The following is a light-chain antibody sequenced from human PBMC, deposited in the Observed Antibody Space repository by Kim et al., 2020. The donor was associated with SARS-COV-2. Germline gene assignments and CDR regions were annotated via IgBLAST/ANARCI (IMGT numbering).Light chain of an antibody. V-gene: IGLV3-19*01. CDR2: GKN. Sequence: ALGQTGRNTGQGDSLRGYYASWYQQKPGQAPVLVIYGKNNRPSGIPDRFSGSSSGNTASLTITGAHAEDEADYYCNSRDSSGNHLVFGGGTQLTVL. CDR3: NSRDSSGNHLV. CDR1: SLRGYY. J-gene: IGLJ3*02.